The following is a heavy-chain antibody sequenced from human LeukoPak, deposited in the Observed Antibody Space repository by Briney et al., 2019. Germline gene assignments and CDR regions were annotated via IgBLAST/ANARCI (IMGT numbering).Heavy chain of an antibody. Sequence: GGSLRLSCAASGFTFDDYTMHWVRQAPGKGLEWVSLISWDGGSTYYADSVKGRFTISRDNSKNTLYLQMGSLRAEDMAVYYCARDGYHDSSNYYDYWGQGTLVTVSS. J-gene: IGHJ4*02. D-gene: IGHD3-22*01. V-gene: IGHV3-43*01. CDR3: ARDGYHDSSNYYDY. CDR2: ISWDGGST. CDR1: GFTFDDYT.